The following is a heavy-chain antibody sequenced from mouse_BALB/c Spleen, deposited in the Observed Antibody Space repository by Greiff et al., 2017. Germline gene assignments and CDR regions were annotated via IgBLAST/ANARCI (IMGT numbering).Heavy chain of an antibody. D-gene: IGHD1-1*01. Sequence: VQLKQSGAELVKPGASVKLSCTASGFNIKDTYMHWVKQRPEQGLEWIGRIDPANGNTKYDPKFQGKATITADTSSNTAYLQLSSLTSEDTAVYYCASTVVAEDAMDYWGQGTSVTVSS. V-gene: IGHV14-3*02. CDR1: GFNIKDTY. CDR3: ASTVVAEDAMDY. CDR2: IDPANGNT. J-gene: IGHJ4*01.